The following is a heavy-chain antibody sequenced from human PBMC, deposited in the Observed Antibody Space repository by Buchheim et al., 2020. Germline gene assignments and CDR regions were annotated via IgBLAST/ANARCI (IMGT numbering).Heavy chain of an antibody. CDR3: ARPYHFDSSGYYN. J-gene: IGHJ4*02. Sequence: EVQLVESGGGLVQPGGSLRLSCAASGFSFSGYWMSWVRQAPGKGLEWVANIKQGGNQKHYVDSVKGRFTISRDDAKKSLYLQMNGLRAEDTAVYYCARPYHFDSSGYYNWGQGTL. CDR2: IKQGGNQK. D-gene: IGHD3-22*01. CDR1: GFSFSGYW. V-gene: IGHV3-7*01.